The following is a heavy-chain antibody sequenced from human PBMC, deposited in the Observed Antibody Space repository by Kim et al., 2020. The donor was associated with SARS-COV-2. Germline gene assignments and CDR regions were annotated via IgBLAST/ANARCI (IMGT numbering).Heavy chain of an antibody. J-gene: IGHJ6*02. CDR1: GFTFSSYS. CDR3: ARGITGTYYYYYGMDV. CDR2: ISSSSSYI. V-gene: IGHV3-21*01. Sequence: GGSLRLSCAASGFTFSSYSMNWVRQAPGKGLEWVSSISSSSSYIYYADSVKGRFTISRDNAKNSLYLQMNSLRAEDTAVYYCARGITGTYYYYYGMDVWGQGTTVTVSS. D-gene: IGHD1-20*01.